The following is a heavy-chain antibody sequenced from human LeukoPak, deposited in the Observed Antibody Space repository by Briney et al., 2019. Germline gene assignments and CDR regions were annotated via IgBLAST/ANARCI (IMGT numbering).Heavy chain of an antibody. CDR2: INHSGST. D-gene: IGHD6-13*01. J-gene: IGHJ4*02. CDR1: GGSFSGYY. V-gene: IGHV4-34*01. CDR3: ASLSIAAAQGCFDY. Sequence: PSETLSLTCAVSGGSFSGYYWSWIRQPPGKGLEWIGEINHSGSTNYNPSLKSRVTISVDTSKNQFSLKLSSVTAADTAVYYCASLSIAAAQGCFDYWGQGTLVTVSS.